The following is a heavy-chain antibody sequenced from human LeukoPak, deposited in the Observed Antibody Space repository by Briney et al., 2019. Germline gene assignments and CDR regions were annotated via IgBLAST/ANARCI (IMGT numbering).Heavy chain of an antibody. CDR3: ARLETGADFDY. D-gene: IGHD3-3*01. V-gene: IGHV4-34*01. J-gene: IGHJ4*02. Sequence: SETLSLTCAVYGGSFSGYYWSWIRQPPGKGLEWIGEINHSGSTNYNPSLKSRVTISVDTSKNQFSLKLSSVTAADTAVYYCARLETGADFDYRGQGTLVTVSS. CDR2: INHSGST. CDR1: GGSFSGYY.